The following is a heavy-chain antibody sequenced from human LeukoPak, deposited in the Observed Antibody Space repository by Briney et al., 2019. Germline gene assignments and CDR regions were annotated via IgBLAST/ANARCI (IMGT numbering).Heavy chain of an antibody. CDR1: GGTFSSYA. Sequence: SVKVSCKASGGTFSSYAISWVRQAPGQGLEWMGGIIPIFGTANYAQKFQGRVTITADESTSTAYMELSSLRSEDTAVYYCAREFTVTTGYFGYWGQGTLVTVSS. CDR2: IIPIFGTA. V-gene: IGHV1-69*13. CDR3: AREFTVTTGYFGY. J-gene: IGHJ4*02. D-gene: IGHD4-17*01.